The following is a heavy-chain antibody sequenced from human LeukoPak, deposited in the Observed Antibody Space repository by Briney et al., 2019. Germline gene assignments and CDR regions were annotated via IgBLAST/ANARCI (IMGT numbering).Heavy chain of an antibody. Sequence: PSETLSLTCTVSGGSISSFYWRWIRHPPGKGLGEVGHIYYSGSTNYNPSLKSRVTISVDTSKNQFSLKLSSVTAADTAVYYCSRHGYYGPLDAFYIWGGGTIV. CDR2: IYYSGST. D-gene: IGHD3-22*01. J-gene: IGHJ3*02. CDR1: GGSISSFY. V-gene: IGHV4-59*08. CDR3: SRHGYYGPLDAFYI.